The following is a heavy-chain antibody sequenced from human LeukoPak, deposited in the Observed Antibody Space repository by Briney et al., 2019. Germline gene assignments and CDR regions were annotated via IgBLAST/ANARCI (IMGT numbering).Heavy chain of an antibody. CDR2: IKQDGSEK. CDR1: GFTFGSYW. D-gene: IGHD1-26*01. CDR3: ARDKWTPGY. Sequence: GGSLRLSCVGSGFTFGSYWMSWVRQAPGKGLEWVANIKQDGSEKYYVDSVKGRFTISRDNAKNSLYLQMNSLRAEDTAVYYCARDKWTPGYWGQGTLVTVSS. J-gene: IGHJ4*02. V-gene: IGHV3-7*01.